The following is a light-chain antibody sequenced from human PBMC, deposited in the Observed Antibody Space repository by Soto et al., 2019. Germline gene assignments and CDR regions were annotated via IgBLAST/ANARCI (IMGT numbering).Light chain of an antibody. CDR1: QSISRT. CDR3: QQYNNWPLT. J-gene: IGKJ4*01. CDR2: GAS. V-gene: IGKV3D-15*01. Sequence: EIVLTPSPDTLSVSPVERATLSCRASQSISRTLAWYQQKSGQPPRLLIYGASTRATGFPARFSGSGSGTEFTLTISSLQSEDFAVYYCQQYNNWPLTFGGGTKVDI.